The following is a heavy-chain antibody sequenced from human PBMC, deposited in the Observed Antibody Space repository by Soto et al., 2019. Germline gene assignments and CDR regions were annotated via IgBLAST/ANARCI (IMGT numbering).Heavy chain of an antibody. J-gene: IGHJ4*02. Sequence: GASVKVSCKASGYTFTSYYMHWVRQAPGQGLEWMGIINPSGGSTSYAQKFQGRVTMTRDTSTSTVYMELSSLRSEDTAVYYCARETYCSSTSCYAFDYWGQGTLVTVSS. D-gene: IGHD2-2*01. V-gene: IGHV1-46*03. CDR1: GYTFTSYY. CDR3: ARETYCSSTSCYAFDY. CDR2: INPSGGST.